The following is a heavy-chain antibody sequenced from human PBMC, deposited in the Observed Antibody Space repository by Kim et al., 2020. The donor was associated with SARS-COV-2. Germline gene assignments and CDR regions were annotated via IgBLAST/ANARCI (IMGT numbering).Heavy chain of an antibody. J-gene: IGHJ3*02. V-gene: IGHV3-23*01. D-gene: IGHD3-10*01. CDR3: AKFSGPSLLLWFGETPHDAFDI. CDR2: ISGSGGST. Sequence: GGSLRLSCAASGFTFSSYAMSWVRQAPGKGLEWVSAISGSGGSTYYADSVKGRFTISRDNSKNTLYLQMNSLRAEDTAVYYCAKFSGPSLLLWFGETPHDAFDIWGQGTMVTVSS. CDR1: GFTFSSYA.